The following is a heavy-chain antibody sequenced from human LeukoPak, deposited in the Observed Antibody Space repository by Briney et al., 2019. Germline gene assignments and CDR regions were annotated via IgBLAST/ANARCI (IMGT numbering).Heavy chain of an antibody. CDR2: IKSKTDGETI. CDR1: GFTFSDYW. V-gene: IGHV3-15*01. CDR3: ASGGYADY. D-gene: IGHD5-12*01. Sequence: GGSLRLSCVASGFTFSDYWMSWVRQAPGKGLEWVGRIKSKTDGETIDYAAPVKGRFTLSRDDSKNTLFLQMNSLKTEDTAVYYCASGGYADYWGQGTLVTVSS. J-gene: IGHJ4*02.